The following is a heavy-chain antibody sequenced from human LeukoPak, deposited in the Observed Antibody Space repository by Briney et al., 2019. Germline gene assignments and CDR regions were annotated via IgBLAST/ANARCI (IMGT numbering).Heavy chain of an antibody. Sequence: ASVKVSCKASGYTFTSYYMHWVRQAPGQGLEWMGIINPSGGSTSYAQKFQGRVTMTRDTSTSTVYMELSSLRSEDTAVYYCARDSASGSYYVAFDYWGQGTLVTVSS. J-gene: IGHJ4*02. CDR1: GYTFTSYY. CDR2: INPSGGST. V-gene: IGHV1-46*01. CDR3: ARDSASGSYYVAFDY. D-gene: IGHD1-26*01.